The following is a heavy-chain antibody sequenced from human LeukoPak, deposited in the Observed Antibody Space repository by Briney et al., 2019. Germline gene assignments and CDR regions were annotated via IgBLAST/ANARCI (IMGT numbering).Heavy chain of an antibody. V-gene: IGHV3-7*03. Sequence: GGSLRLSCAASGFTFSSYWMNWARQAPGKGLEWVASINHNGNVNYYVDSVKGRFTISRDNAKNSLYLQMSNLRAEDTAVYYCARGPYYYDSSGYYFSDYWGQGTLVTVSS. CDR3: ARGPYYYDSSGYYFSDY. CDR1: GFTFSSYW. J-gene: IGHJ4*02. D-gene: IGHD3-22*01. CDR2: INHNGNVN.